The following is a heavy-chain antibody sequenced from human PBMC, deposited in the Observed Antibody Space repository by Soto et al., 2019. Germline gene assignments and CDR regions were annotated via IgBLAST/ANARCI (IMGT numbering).Heavy chain of an antibody. V-gene: IGHV1-69*01. CDR3: ARDQWYSSGYYYYFDY. D-gene: IGHD3-22*01. CDR2: IIPIFGTA. J-gene: IGHJ4*02. CDR1: GGTFSSYA. Sequence: QVQLVQSGAEVKKPGSSVKVSCKASGGTFSSYAISWVRQAPGHGLECMGGIIPIFGTANHAQKFQGRVKITADESTSTAYMELSSLRSEDTAVYYCARDQWYSSGYYYYFDYWGQGTLVTVSS.